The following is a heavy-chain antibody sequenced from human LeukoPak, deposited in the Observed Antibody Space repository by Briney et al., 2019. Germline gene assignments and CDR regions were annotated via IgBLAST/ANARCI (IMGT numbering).Heavy chain of an antibody. CDR1: GFTFRHYA. D-gene: IGHD2-15*01. CDR2: ISFSGGLT. J-gene: IGHJ4*02. CDR3: AKITEHCSGGSCYTGDY. V-gene: IGHV3-23*01. Sequence: PGGSLRLSCLASGFTFRHYAMNWVRQAPGKGLEWVSAISFSGGLTYYADSVKGRFTISRDNSKNTLYLEMNSLRAEDTAVYYCAKITEHCSGGSCYTGDYWGQGTLVTVSS.